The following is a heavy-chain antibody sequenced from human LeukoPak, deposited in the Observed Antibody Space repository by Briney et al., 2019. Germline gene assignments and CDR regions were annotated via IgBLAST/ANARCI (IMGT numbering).Heavy chain of an antibody. CDR2: IYSGGST. D-gene: IGHD6-13*01. CDR3: ARVPIASAAAFDY. Sequence: PGGSLRLSCAASGVTVSSNYMSWVRQAPGKGLEWVSGIYSGGSTYYADSAKRRFTIPRDNTKNTLYRQMNSLRAEDTAVYYCARVPIASAAAFDYWGERTLVTVSS. J-gene: IGHJ4*02. V-gene: IGHV3-53*01. CDR1: GVTVSSNY.